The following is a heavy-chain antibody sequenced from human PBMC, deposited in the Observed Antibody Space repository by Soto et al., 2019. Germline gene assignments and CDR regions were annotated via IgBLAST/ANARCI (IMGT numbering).Heavy chain of an antibody. CDR3: ERGLFSGADYSGGWCYFDY. CDR2: INHSGSA. D-gene: IGHD3-10*01. J-gene: IGHJ4*02. V-gene: IGHV4-34*01. CDR1: GGSFSDYS. Sequence: QVQLQQWGAGLLKPSETLSLTCTVYGGSFSDYSWTWIRQPPGKALEWIGQINHSGSANYNPSLRGHVFISRARPRNQFSLQLASLTAAYTAVYYCERGLFSGADYSGGWCYFDYWGQGTLVTVSS.